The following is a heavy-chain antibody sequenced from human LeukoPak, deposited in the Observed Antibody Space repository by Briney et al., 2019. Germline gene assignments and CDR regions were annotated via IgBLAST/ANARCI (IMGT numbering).Heavy chain of an antibody. CDR2: IKRDGSEK. CDR3: AREVHSSSWSGYYYYYMDV. J-gene: IGHJ6*03. CDR1: GFTFSNYW. Sequence: GGSLRLSCAASGFTFSNYWMSWVRQAPGKGLEWVASIKRDGSEKYYVDSVKGRFTISKDNTKNSLYLQMNSLRAEDTAVYYCAREVHSSSWSGYYYYYMDVWGKGTTVTISS. D-gene: IGHD6-13*01. V-gene: IGHV3-7*01.